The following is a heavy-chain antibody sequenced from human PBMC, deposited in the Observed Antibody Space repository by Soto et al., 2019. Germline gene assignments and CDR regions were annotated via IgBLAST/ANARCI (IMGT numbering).Heavy chain of an antibody. CDR2: ISSSGST. CDR3: ARDIRGYSRAFDY. CDR1: GDSVSSDSYY. D-gene: IGHD5-18*01. Sequence: ETLSLTCTVSGDSVSSDSYYWTWIRQPPGKGLEWIGYISSSGSTKYNPSLKSRVTISRDTSSNQFSLELTSVTAADTAIYYCARDIRGYSRAFDYWGQGTLVTVSS. J-gene: IGHJ4*02. V-gene: IGHV4-61*01.